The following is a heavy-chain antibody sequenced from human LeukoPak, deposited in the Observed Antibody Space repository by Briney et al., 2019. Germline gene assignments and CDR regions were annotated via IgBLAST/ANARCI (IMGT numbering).Heavy chain of an antibody. Sequence: RASETLSLTCGVYGGSFSGYYWSWIRQPPGRGLEWIGEINHSGSTNYNPSLKSRVTISVDTSKNQFSLKLSSVTAADTAVYYCARDRNIAARSDAFDIWGQGTMVTVSS. CDR1: GGSFSGYY. D-gene: IGHD6-6*01. J-gene: IGHJ3*02. V-gene: IGHV4-34*01. CDR3: ARDRNIAARSDAFDI. CDR2: INHSGST.